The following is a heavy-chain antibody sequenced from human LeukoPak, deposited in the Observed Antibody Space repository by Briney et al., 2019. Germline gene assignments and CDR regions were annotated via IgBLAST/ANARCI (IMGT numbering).Heavy chain of an antibody. CDR3: ARDLGIGWSAFDI. J-gene: IGHJ3*02. V-gene: IGHV1-46*01. CDR2: INPSGGTT. CDR1: GYTFTSNY. D-gene: IGHD6-19*01. Sequence: ASVKVSCKASGYTFTSNYIHWVRQAPGQGLEWMGIINPSGGTTTYAQRFQGRVTMTSDTSTYTVDMELSGLRSEDTAVYYCARDLGIGWSAFDIWGQGTMVTVSS.